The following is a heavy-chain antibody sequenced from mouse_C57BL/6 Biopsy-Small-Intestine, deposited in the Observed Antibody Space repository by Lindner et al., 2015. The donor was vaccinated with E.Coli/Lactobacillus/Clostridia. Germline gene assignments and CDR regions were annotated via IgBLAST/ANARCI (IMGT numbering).Heavy chain of an antibody. J-gene: IGHJ3*01. CDR2: IDPSDSET. V-gene: IGHV1-52*01. D-gene: IGHD2-5*01. Sequence: VQLQESGAEMVRPGPSMKLSCKASGYTFTSYWIHWVKQRPGQGLEWIGKIDPSDSETHYSQKFKDKATLTVDKSSSTAYMQLNSLTSEDSAVYYCARCAYYSNYLFAYWGQGTLVTVSA. CDR1: GYTFTSYW. CDR3: ARCAYYSNYLFAY.